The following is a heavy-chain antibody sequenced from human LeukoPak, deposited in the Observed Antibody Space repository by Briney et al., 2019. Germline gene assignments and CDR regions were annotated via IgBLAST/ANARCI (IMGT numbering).Heavy chain of an antibody. J-gene: IGHJ4*02. Sequence: HGESLKISCKGSGYSFTSYWISWVRQMPGKGLEWMGRTDPSDSYTNYSPSFQGHVTISADKSISTAYLQWSSLKASDTAMYYCARCGPEDIVVVPAADRPFDYWGQGSLVTVSS. V-gene: IGHV5-10-1*01. CDR3: ARCGPEDIVVVPAADRPFDY. CDR2: TDPSDSYT. CDR1: GYSFTSYW. D-gene: IGHD2-2*01.